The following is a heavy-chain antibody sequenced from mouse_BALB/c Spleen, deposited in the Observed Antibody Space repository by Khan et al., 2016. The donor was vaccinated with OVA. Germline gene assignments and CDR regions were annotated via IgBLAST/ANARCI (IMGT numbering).Heavy chain of an antibody. Sequence: VQLKQSGGGLVKPGGSLKLSCAASGFTFSNYAMSWVRQTPEKRLEWVASISSGGSTYYPDSVKGLFTISRDNARNILYLQMSSLRSEDTAMYYCARDYWFTYWGQGTLVTVST. CDR3: ARDYWFTY. CDR1: GFTFSNYA. CDR2: ISSGGST. V-gene: IGHV5-6-5*01. J-gene: IGHJ3*01.